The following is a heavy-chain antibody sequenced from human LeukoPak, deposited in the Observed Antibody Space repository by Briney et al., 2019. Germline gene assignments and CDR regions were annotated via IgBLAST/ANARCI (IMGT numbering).Heavy chain of an antibody. V-gene: IGHV3-48*02. Sequence: GGPLSPPFEPPGFPFGSYRLTGAAKAPGRGRGGVPYISSSSSTIYYADSVKGRFTISRDNAKNSLYLQMNSLRDEDTAVYYCARGRGYYGDEFDPWGQGTLVTVSS. CDR2: ISSSSSTI. CDR1: GFPFGSYR. CDR3: ARGRGYYGDEFDP. D-gene: IGHD4-17*01. J-gene: IGHJ5*02.